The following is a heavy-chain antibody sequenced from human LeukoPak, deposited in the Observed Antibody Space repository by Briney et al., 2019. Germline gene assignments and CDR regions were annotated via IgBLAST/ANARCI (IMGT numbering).Heavy chain of an antibody. V-gene: IGHV3-74*01. J-gene: IGHJ4*02. CDR3: AREDYSGYDFYDY. D-gene: IGHD5-12*01. Sequence: GGSLRLSCAASGFTFSSYWMHWVRQAPGKGLVWVSRINSDGSSTSYADSVKGRFTISRDNAKNTLYLQMNSLRVEDTAVYYCAREDYSGYDFYDYWGQGSLVTVSS. CDR2: INSDGSST. CDR1: GFTFSSYW.